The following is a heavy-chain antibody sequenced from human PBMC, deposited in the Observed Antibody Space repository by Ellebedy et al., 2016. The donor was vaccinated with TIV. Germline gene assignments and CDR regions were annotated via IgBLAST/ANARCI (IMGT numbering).Heavy chain of an antibody. D-gene: IGHD3-10*01. V-gene: IGHV3-30*02. CDR3: AKGLWFGERGC. CDR2: VRYDGSKT. J-gene: IGHJ4*02. CDR1: GFTFSSYG. Sequence: GGSLRLSCEAPGFTFSSYGLHWVRQAPGKGLEWVAFVRYDGSKTYYADSVKGRFTISRDNSKNMLYLQMNSLRDEDTAVYYCAKGLWFGERGCWGQGTLVTVSS.